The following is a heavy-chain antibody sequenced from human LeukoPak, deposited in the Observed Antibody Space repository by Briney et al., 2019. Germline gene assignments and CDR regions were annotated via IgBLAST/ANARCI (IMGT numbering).Heavy chain of an antibody. J-gene: IGHJ4*01. CDR1: GFTFSSYA. CDR3: ARDYTVTLDY. CDR2: ISYDGSNK. V-gene: IGHV3-30*04. Sequence: GGSLRLSCAASGFTFSSYAMHWVRQAPGKGLEWVAVISYDGSNKYYADSVKGRFTISRDNSKDTPYLQMNSLRAEDTAVYYCARDYTVTLDYWGQGTLVTVSS. D-gene: IGHD4-17*01.